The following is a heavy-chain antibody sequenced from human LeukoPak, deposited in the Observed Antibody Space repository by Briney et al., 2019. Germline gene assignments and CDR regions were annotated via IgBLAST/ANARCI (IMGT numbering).Heavy chain of an antibody. CDR1: GVSISSYY. CDR3: ARDRYYYDSSGYLFFDY. V-gene: IGHV4-4*07. J-gene: IGHJ4*02. Sequence: KTSETLSLTCTVSGVSISSYYWSWIRQPAGKGLEWIGRIYTSGSTNYNPSLKSRVTMSVDTSKNQFSLKLSSVTAADTAVYYCARDRYYYDSSGYLFFDYWGQGTLVTVSS. CDR2: IYTSGST. D-gene: IGHD3-22*01.